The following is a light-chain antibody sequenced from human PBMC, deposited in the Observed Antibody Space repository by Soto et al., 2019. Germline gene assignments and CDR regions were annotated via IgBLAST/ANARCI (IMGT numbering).Light chain of an antibody. CDR1: SSDVGGYNF. V-gene: IGLV2-14*01. Sequence: QSVLTQPASVSGTPGQSITICCTRTSSDVGGYNFVSWYQQHPGKAPRLMIFEVNNRPSGVSDRFSGSKSGNTASLTISGLQAEDDADYYCSSYTFSSTLVVFGGGTKLTVL. CDR3: SSYTFSSTLVV. CDR2: EVN. J-gene: IGLJ3*02.